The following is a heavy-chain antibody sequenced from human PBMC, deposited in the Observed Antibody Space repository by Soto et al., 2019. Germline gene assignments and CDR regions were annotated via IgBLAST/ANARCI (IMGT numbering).Heavy chain of an antibody. CDR3: ARGRITIFGVVIPPYYMDV. D-gene: IGHD3-3*01. CDR1: GYTFTSYD. Sequence: ASVKVSCKASGYTFTSYDINWVRQATGQGLEWMGWMNPNSGNTGYAQKFQGRVTMTRNTSISTAYMELSSLRSEDTAVYYCARGRITIFGVVIPPYYMDVWGKGTTVTVSS. J-gene: IGHJ6*03. CDR2: MNPNSGNT. V-gene: IGHV1-8*01.